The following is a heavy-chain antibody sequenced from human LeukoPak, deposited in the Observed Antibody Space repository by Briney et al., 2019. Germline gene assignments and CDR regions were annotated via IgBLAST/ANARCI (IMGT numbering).Heavy chain of an antibody. CDR2: IYHSGST. Sequence: LRLSCAASGLTFDDYAMHWVRQPPGKGLEWIGYIYHSGSTYYNPSLKSRVTISVDRSKNQFSLKLSSVTAADTAVYYCARGGLDGDYGPLYYYYGMDVWGQGTTVTVSS. J-gene: IGHJ6*02. CDR3: ARGGLDGDYGPLYYYYGMDV. D-gene: IGHD4-17*01. CDR1: GLTFDDYA. V-gene: IGHV4-30-2*01.